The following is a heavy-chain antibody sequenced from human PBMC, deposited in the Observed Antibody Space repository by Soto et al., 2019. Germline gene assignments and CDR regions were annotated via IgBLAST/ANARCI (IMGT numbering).Heavy chain of an antibody. CDR2: IIPIFGTA. CDR3: ARDSRVVVVPARPYGMDV. V-gene: IGHV1-69*13. Sequence: SVKVSCKASGGTFSSYAISWVRQAPGQGLEWMGGIIPIFGTANYAQKFQGRVTITADESTSTAYMELSSLRSEDTAVYYCARDSRVVVVPARPYGMDVWGQGTTVTVSS. D-gene: IGHD2-2*01. J-gene: IGHJ6*02. CDR1: GGTFSSYA.